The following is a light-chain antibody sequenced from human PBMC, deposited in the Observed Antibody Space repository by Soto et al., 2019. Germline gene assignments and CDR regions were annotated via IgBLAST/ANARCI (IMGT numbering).Light chain of an antibody. V-gene: IGLV2-14*01. CDR3: NSYTNSDTVI. CDR2: AVN. J-gene: IGLJ2*01. CDR1: SRDIGAYHY. Sequence: QSALTQAASGSGSPGQSITISCTGTSRDIGAYHYVSWYQQRPGKAPKVLIYAVNNRPSGISDRFSGSKSGNTASLTISGLQAEDEAVYYCNSYTNSDTVIFGGGTKLTVL.